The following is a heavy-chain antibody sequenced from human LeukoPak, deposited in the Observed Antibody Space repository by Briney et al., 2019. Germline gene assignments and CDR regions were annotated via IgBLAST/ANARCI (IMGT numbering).Heavy chain of an antibody. CDR2: IYYSGST. CDR1: GGSISSYY. J-gene: IGHJ6*03. Sequence: SETLSLTCTVSGGSISSYYWSWIRQPPGKGQEWIGYIYYSGSTNYNPSLKSRVTISVDTSKNQFSLKLSSVTAADTAVYYCARAYSSGWYWNYYYYMDVWGKGTTVTISS. D-gene: IGHD6-19*01. CDR3: ARAYSSGWYWNYYYYMDV. V-gene: IGHV4-59*01.